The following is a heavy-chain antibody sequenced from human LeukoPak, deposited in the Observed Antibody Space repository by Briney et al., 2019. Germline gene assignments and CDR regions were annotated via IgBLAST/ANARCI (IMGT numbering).Heavy chain of an antibody. D-gene: IGHD2-2*01. CDR2: IYTRGNT. J-gene: IGHJ2*01. CDR3: ARVATYCSSTSCYSLRWYFDL. Sequence: SETLSLTCTVSGGSISSYSYYWSWIRQPAGKGLEWIGRIYTRGNTNYNPSLKSRVTISIDTSKNQFSLKLSSVTAADTAVYYCARVATYCSSTSCYSLRWYFDLWGRGTLVTVSS. CDR1: GGSISSYSYY. V-gene: IGHV4-61*02.